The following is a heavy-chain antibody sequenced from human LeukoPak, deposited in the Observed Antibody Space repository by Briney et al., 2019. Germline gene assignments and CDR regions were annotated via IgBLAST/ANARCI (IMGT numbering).Heavy chain of an antibody. D-gene: IGHD4-11*01. Sequence: ASVKVSYKASGYTFTSYDINWVRQATGKGLEWMGWMNPNSGNTGYAQKFQGRVTMTRNTSISTAYMELSSLRSEETAVYYCARVATVTTGNYYYYDGMDVWGQGTTVTVSS. CDR2: MNPNSGNT. CDR1: GYTFTSYD. CDR3: ARVATVTTGNYYYYDGMDV. V-gene: IGHV1-8*01. J-gene: IGHJ6*02.